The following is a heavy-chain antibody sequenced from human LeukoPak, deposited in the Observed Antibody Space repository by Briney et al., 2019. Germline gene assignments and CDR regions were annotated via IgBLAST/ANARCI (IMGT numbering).Heavy chain of an antibody. CDR1: GFTVSSYE. V-gene: IGHV3-48*03. CDR3: AREGFTMVRGVKDTWFDP. J-gene: IGHJ5*02. Sequence: GGSLRLSCAASGFTVSSYEMNWVRQAPGKGLEWVSYTSSSANTIYYADSVKGRFTVSRDNAKNSLYLQMNNLRAEDTAVYYCAREGFTMVRGVKDTWFDPWGQGTLVTVSS. D-gene: IGHD3-10*01. CDR2: TSSSANTI.